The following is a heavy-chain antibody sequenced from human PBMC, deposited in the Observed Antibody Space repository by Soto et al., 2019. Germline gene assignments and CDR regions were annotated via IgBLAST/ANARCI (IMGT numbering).Heavy chain of an antibody. CDR1: GGSFSGYY. CDR3: ARGRGLGNSGYFDY. J-gene: IGHJ4*02. CDR2: INHSGST. V-gene: IGHV4-34*01. Sequence: QVQLQQWGAGLLKPSETLSLTCAVYGGSFSGYYWSWIRQPPGKGLEWIGEINHSGSTNYNPSLKSRVTISVDTSKNQFSLKLRSVTAADTAVYFCARGRGLGNSGYFDYWGQGTLVTVSS. D-gene: IGHD3-9*01.